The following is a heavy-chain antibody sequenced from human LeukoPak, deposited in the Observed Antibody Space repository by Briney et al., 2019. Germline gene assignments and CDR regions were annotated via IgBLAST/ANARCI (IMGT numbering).Heavy chain of an antibody. Sequence: GGSLRLSCAASGFTFSTYAMSWLRQAPGKGLEWVSAINGGGGSTYYADSVKGRFTIPRDNSKTTLYLQMNSLRAEDTAVYYCAQPTEGVIAAAPYYYYAMDVWGQGTTVTVSS. CDR1: GFTFSTYA. D-gene: IGHD6-13*01. CDR3: AQPTEGVIAAAPYYYYAMDV. V-gene: IGHV3-23*01. CDR2: INGGGGST. J-gene: IGHJ6*02.